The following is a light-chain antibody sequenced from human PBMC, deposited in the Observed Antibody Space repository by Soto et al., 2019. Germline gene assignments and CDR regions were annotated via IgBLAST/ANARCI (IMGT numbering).Light chain of an antibody. J-gene: IGKJ1*01. CDR1: QSISSY. CDR3: RQTDSRPRT. V-gene: IGKV1-39*01. CDR2: TAS. Sequence: ETQVTKAGSALCATEGDRATITGRASQSISSYLNWYQQKPGKAPNLLIYTASSLESGVPSRFSGSGSGTDFTLTIASLQPEDLPTCFCRQTDSRPRTSGQGTKVDIK.